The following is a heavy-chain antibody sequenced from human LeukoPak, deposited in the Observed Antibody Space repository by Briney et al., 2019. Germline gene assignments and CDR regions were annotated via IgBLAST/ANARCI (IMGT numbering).Heavy chain of an antibody. V-gene: IGHV4-59*01. CDR2: IYNSGST. J-gene: IGHJ2*01. CDR1: GGSISSYY. CDR3: AGDKGPYWYFDL. Sequence: SETLSLTCTVSGGSISSYYWNWIRQPPGKGLEWIGNIYNSGSTDYNPSLKSRVTISVDTSKNQISLKLSSVAAADTAVYYCAGDKGPYWYFDLWGRGTLVTVSS.